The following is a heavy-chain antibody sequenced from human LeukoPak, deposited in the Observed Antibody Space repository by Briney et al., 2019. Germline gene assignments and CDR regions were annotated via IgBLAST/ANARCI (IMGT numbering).Heavy chain of an antibody. CDR2: IYPGDSDT. D-gene: IGHD1-26*01. CDR3: ATASGTYSGSYYDFDY. CDR1: GYIFTSYW. Sequence: GESLKISCKGSGYIFTSYWIGWVRQMPGQGLEWMGIIYPGDSDTRYSPSFQGQVTISADKSISTAYLQWSSLKASDSAMYYCATASGTYSGSYYDFDYGGQGTLVTVSS. J-gene: IGHJ4*02. V-gene: IGHV5-51*01.